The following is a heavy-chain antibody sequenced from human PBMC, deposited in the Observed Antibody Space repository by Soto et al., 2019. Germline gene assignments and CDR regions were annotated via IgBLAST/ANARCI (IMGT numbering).Heavy chain of an antibody. D-gene: IGHD2-8*01. CDR2: VNPTTGLT. J-gene: IGHJ6*02. CDR3: ARALRNGYFYGMDI. V-gene: IGHV1-46*01. CDR1: GYAFSNNF. Sequence: ASVKVSCKASGYAFSNNFMHWVRQAPAQGLEGMGGVNPTTGLTSNAQKLQSRITMTSDTSSSTAYMELSSLRSEDTAVYYCARALRNGYFYGMDIWGQGTTVTVS.